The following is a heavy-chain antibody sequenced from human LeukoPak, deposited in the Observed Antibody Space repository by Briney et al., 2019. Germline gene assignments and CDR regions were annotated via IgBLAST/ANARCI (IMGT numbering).Heavy chain of an antibody. V-gene: IGHV3-21*01. J-gene: IGHJ4*02. Sequence: GGSLRLSCAASGFTFSSYAMSWVRQAPGKGLEWVSSISSSSSYIYYADSVKGRFTISRDNAKNSLYLQMNSLRAEDTAVYYCASHYYGSGSYLNRDYWGQGTLVTVSS. CDR1: GFTFSSYA. D-gene: IGHD3-10*01. CDR2: ISSSSSYI. CDR3: ASHYYGSGSYLNRDY.